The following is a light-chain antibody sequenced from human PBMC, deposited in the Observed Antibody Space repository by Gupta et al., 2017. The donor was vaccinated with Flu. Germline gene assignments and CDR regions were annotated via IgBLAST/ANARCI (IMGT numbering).Light chain of an antibody. CDR3: QQYSAYPLT. V-gene: IGKV1-16*01. CDR1: QDINIY. J-gene: IGKJ4*01. CDR2: AAS. Sequence: GDRVTITCRASQDINIYLVWFQQKPGKAPKSLIFAASNLQRGVPSRFSGSASGTEFTLTISSLQPEDFATYYCQQYSAYPLTFGGGTKV.